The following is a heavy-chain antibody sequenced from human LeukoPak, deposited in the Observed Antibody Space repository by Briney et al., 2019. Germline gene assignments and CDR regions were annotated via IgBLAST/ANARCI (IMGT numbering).Heavy chain of an antibody. J-gene: IGHJ2*01. CDR1: GYTFTSYY. D-gene: IGHD3-10*01. CDR2: INPSGGST. CDR3: ARATYYYGSEWYFDL. Sequence: ASVKVSCKASGYTFTSYYMHWVRQAPGQGLEWMGIINPSGGSTSYAQKFQGRVTMTRDTSTSTVYMELSSLRSEDPAVYYCARATYYYGSEWYFDLWGRGTLVTVSS. V-gene: IGHV1-46*01.